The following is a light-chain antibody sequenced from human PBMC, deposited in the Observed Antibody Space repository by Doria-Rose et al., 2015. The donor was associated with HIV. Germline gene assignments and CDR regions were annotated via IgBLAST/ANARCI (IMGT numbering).Light chain of an antibody. CDR2: WAS. J-gene: IGKJ3*01. CDR1: QSLLYTSKNY. V-gene: IGKV4-1*01. CDR3: RQYYDTPS. Sequence: DIQMTQSPESLGMSLGERATLNCKSNQSLLYTSKNYLAWYQQKPGQPPKLLIYWASTRQSGVPVRFSGSGSGTDFTLTISSLEAEDVAVYYYRQYYDTPSFGPGTTVDIK.